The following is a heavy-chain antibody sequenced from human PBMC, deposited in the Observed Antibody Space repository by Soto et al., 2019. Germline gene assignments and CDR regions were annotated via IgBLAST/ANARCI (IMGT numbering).Heavy chain of an antibody. CDR3: AKDPQYQLPGAGYYYYYMDV. D-gene: IGHD2-2*01. CDR2: ISGSGGST. Sequence: GGSLRLSCAASGFTFSSYAMSWVRQAPGKGLEWVSAISGSGGSTYYADSVKGRFTISRDNSKNTLYLQMNSLRAEDTAVYYCAKDPQYQLPGAGYYYYYMDVWGKGTTVTVSS. CDR1: GFTFSSYA. V-gene: IGHV3-23*01. J-gene: IGHJ6*03.